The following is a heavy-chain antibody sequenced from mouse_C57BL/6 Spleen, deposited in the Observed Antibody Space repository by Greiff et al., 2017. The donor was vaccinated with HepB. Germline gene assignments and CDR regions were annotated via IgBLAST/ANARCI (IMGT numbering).Heavy chain of an antibody. CDR1: GYTFTSYD. V-gene: IGHV1-85*01. Sequence: QVQLKESGPELVKPGASVKLSCKASGYTFTSYDINWVKQRPGQGLEWIGWIYPRDGSTKYNEKFKGKATLTVDTSSSTAYMELHSLTSEDSAVYFCTYGTRFAYWGQGTLVTVSA. CDR3: TYGTRFAY. D-gene: IGHD1-1*01. CDR2: IYPRDGST. J-gene: IGHJ3*01.